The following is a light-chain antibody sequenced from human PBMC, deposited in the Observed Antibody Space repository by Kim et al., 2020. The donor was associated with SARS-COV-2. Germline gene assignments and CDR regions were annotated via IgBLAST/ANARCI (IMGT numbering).Light chain of an antibody. CDR3: QQYSTFPYT. CDR2: KAS. J-gene: IGKJ2*01. CDR1: QSILSW. Sequence: DVEMIQSPSTLSASVGDRVIITCRASQSILSWLAWYQQKPGKAPQLLIQKASSLEYGVPSRFSGSGSGTQFTLTISSLQPDDFATYYCQQYSTFPYTFGQGTKLEI. V-gene: IGKV1-5*03.